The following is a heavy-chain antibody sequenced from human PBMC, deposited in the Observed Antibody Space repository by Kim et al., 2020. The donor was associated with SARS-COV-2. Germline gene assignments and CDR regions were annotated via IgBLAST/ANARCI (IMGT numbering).Heavy chain of an antibody. CDR3: ARDRGFDY. V-gene: IGHV3-21*01. J-gene: IGHJ4*02. CDR2: SSDI. Sequence: SSDIYYADSGKGRFTNSRDNAKNSLYLQMNSLRAEDTAVYYCARDRGFDYWGQGTLVTVSS.